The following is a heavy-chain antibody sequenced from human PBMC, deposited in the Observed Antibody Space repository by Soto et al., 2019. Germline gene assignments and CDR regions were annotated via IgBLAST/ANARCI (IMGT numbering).Heavy chain of an antibody. J-gene: IGHJ6*02. CDR3: ARAPPGPAPRWGV. CDR2: IYPTGKT. CDR1: GGSISSGGYS. V-gene: IGHV4-30-2*01. D-gene: IGHD3-16*01. Sequence: SETLSLTCPISGGSISSGGYSWSWIRQTPGKGLEWIGYIYPTGKTYYNPSLENRATLSIDTSQNQFSLQLTSVTAADTAVYYCARAPPGPAPRWGVWGHGTTVTVSS.